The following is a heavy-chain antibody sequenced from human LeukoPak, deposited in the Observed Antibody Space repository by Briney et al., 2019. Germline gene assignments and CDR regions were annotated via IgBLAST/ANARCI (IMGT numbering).Heavy chain of an antibody. D-gene: IGHD3-10*01. J-gene: IGHJ6*03. Sequence: PSETLSLTCTVSGGSIISTSYYWGWIRQPPGKGLEWIGSIYYSGSTYYNPSLKSRVTISVDTSKNQFSLKLSSVTAADTAVYYCARASGSGSYYISLWVYYYYMDVWGKGTTVTVSS. CDR2: IYYSGST. V-gene: IGHV4-39*07. CDR1: GGSIISTSYY. CDR3: ARASGSGSYYISLWVYYYYMDV.